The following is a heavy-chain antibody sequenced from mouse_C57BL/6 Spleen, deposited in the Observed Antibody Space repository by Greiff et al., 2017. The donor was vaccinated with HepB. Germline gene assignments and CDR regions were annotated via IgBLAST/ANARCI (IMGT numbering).Heavy chain of an antibody. CDR1: GFNIKDDY. CDR2: LDPENGDT. CDR3: TGELLRD. Sequence: VQLQQSGAELVRPGASVKLSCTASGFNIKDDYMHWVKQRPEQGLEWIGWLDPENGDTAYASKFQGKATITADTSSNTANLQLSSLTSEDTAVYYFTGELLRDWGQGTTLTVSS. J-gene: IGHJ2*01. V-gene: IGHV14-4*01. D-gene: IGHD1-1*01.